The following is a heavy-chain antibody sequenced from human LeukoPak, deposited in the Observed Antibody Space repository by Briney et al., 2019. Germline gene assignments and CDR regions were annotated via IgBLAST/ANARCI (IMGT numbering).Heavy chain of an antibody. CDR2: ISSSGSTI. D-gene: IGHD3-10*01. CDR1: GFTFSSYA. Sequence: PGGSLPLSCAASGFTFSSYAMNWVRQAPGKGLEGVSYISSSGSTIYYADSVKGRFTISRDNAKNSLYLQMNSLRAEDTAVYYCARAVWGVTLDYWGQGTLVTVSS. V-gene: IGHV3-48*03. J-gene: IGHJ4*02. CDR3: ARAVWGVTLDY.